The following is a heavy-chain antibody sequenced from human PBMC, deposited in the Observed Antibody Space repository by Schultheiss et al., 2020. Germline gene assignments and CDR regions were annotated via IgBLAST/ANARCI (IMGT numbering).Heavy chain of an antibody. CDR2: IYYSGST. J-gene: IGHJ4*02. V-gene: IGHV4-34*01. D-gene: IGHD5-18*01. CDR3: ARSHGYGGSYFDY. CDR1: GGSFSGYY. Sequence: SATLSLTCAVYGGSFSGYYWSWIRQPPGKGLEWIGYIYYSGSTNYNPSLKSRVTISVDTSKNQFSLKLYSVTAADTAVYYCARSHGYGGSYFDYWGQGTLVNVSS.